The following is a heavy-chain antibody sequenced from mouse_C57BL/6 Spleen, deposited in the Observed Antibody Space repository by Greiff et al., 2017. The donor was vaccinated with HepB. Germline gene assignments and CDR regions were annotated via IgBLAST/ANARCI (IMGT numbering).Heavy chain of an antibody. J-gene: IGHJ3*01. Sequence: EVKLQESGPGLVKPSQSLSLTCSVTGYSITSGYYWNWIRQFPGNKLEWMGYISYDGSNNYNPSLKNRISITRDTSKNQFFLKLNSVTTEDTATYYCARGVESAWFAYWGQGTLVTVSA. CDR3: ARGVESAWFAY. CDR2: ISYDGSN. V-gene: IGHV3-6*01. CDR1: GYSITSGYY.